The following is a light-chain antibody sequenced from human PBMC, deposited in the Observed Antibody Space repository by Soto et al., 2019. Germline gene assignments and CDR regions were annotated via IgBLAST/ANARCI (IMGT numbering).Light chain of an antibody. V-gene: IGKV1-5*01. CDR2: DSS. CDR1: QPISNW. Sequence: DIRMTQSPSTLSASVGDRVTISCRASQPISNWVAWYQQKPGRAPKLLISDSSKLESCVPPRFSGTGSGTQYTLIISGLQPDDSATYYCQQYNSDPYTFGQGNKLQI. J-gene: IGKJ2*01. CDR3: QQYNSDPYT.